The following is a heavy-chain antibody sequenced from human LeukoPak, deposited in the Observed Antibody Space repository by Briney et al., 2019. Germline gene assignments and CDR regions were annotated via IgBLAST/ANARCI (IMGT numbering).Heavy chain of an antibody. CDR2: ISVYNGNT. V-gene: IGHV1-18*01. CDR1: GYTFTSYG. CDR3: ATSDILTGYTVDY. D-gene: IGHD3-9*01. Sequence: GASVKVSCKASGYTFTSYGISWVRQAPGQGLEWMGWISVYNGNTNYAQKLQGRVTMTEDTSTDTAYMELSSLRSEDTAVYYCATSDILTGYTVDYWGQGTLVTVSS. J-gene: IGHJ4*02.